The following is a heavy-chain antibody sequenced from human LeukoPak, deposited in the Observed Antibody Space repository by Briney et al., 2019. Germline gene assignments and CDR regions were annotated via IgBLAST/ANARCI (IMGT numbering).Heavy chain of an antibody. V-gene: IGHV3-23*01. D-gene: IGHD3-16*01. CDR1: GFTFSSYA. Sequence: PGGSLRLSCAASGFTFSSYAMSWVRQAPGKGLEWVSAISGSGGSTYYADSVKGRFTISRDNSKNTLYLQMNSLRAEDTAVYYCAKASYYDYVWGSYRGVPFDYWGQGTLVTVSS. J-gene: IGHJ4*02. CDR3: AKASYYDYVWGSYRGVPFDY. CDR2: ISGSGGST.